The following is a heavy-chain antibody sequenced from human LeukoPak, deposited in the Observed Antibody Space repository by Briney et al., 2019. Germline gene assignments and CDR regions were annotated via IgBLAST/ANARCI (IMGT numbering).Heavy chain of an antibody. CDR3: ARYGPTRGWYAGADY. J-gene: IGHJ4*02. CDR2: ISAYNGNT. Sequence: GASVKVSCKASGYTFTSYGISWVRQAPGQGLEWMGWISAYNGNTNYAQKLQGRVTMTTDTSTSTAYMELRSLRSDDTAVYYCARYGPTRGWYAGADYWGQGTLVTVSS. D-gene: IGHD6-19*01. V-gene: IGHV1-18*01. CDR1: GYTFTSYG.